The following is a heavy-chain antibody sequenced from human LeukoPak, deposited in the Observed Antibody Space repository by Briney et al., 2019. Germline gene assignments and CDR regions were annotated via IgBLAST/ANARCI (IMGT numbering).Heavy chain of an antibody. CDR1: GFTFSSYS. V-gene: IGHV3-21*01. J-gene: IGHJ4*02. Sequence: GGSLRLSCAASGFTFSSYSMNWVRQAPGKGLEWVSSISSSSSYIYYADSVKGRFTISKDNAKNSLYLQMNSLRAEDTAVYYCARSPYYDRDFDYWGQGTLVTVSS. CDR3: ARSPYYDRDFDY. D-gene: IGHD3-22*01. CDR2: ISSSSSYI.